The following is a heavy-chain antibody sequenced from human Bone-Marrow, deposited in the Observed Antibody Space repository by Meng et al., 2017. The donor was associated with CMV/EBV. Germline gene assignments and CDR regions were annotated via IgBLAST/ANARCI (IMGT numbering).Heavy chain of an antibody. D-gene: IGHD6-13*01. CDR2: INWSSDSI. Sequence: GGSLRLSCVASGFNFDNYAMHWFRQAPGKGLEWVSGINWSSDSIGYADSVKGRFTISRDNAKNSLYLQMNSLRAEDTAVYYCARGVYQAAAGSSGFDYWGQGTLVTVSS. J-gene: IGHJ4*02. V-gene: IGHV3-9*01. CDR3: ARGVYQAAAGSSGFDY. CDR1: GFNFDNYA.